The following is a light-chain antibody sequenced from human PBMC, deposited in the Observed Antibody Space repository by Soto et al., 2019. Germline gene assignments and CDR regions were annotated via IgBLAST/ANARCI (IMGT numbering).Light chain of an antibody. CDR1: SSDVGGYNY. Sequence: QSALTQPRSVSGSPGQSVTISCTGTSSDVGGYNYVSWYQQHPGKAPKLMIYDVSKRPSGVPDRFSGSKSGNTAYLTSSGLQAEDEADYYCCSYAGRDVVFGGGTKVTVL. V-gene: IGLV2-11*01. CDR3: CSYAGRDVV. J-gene: IGLJ2*01. CDR2: DVS.